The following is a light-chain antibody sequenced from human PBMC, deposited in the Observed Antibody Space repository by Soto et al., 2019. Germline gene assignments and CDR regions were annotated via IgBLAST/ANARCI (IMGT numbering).Light chain of an antibody. V-gene: IGLV2-14*01. J-gene: IGLJ7*01. CDR3: SSYTSRSTLGV. Sequence: QSALTQPASVSGSPGQSITISCTGTSSDVGGYNYVSWYQQHPGKAPKLMIYDVSNRPSGVSNRFSGSKSGNTASLTISGLQAEDEADYSCSSYTSRSTLGVFGGGTQLTV. CDR2: DVS. CDR1: SSDVGGYNY.